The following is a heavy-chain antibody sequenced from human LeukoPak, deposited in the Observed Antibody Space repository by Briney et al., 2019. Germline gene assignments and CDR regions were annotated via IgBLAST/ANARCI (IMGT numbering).Heavy chain of an antibody. CDR2: TRNKANSYTT. J-gene: IGHJ4*02. D-gene: IGHD7-27*01. CDR3: ARSHWGAYGVFDY. V-gene: IGHV3-72*01. CDR1: GFTFSDHY. Sequence: PGGSLRLSSAASGFTFSDHYMDWVRQAPGKGLEWVGRTRNKANSYTTEYAASVEGRFTISRDDSKNSLYLQMNSLKTEDTAVYYCARSHWGAYGVFDYWGQGTLVTVSS.